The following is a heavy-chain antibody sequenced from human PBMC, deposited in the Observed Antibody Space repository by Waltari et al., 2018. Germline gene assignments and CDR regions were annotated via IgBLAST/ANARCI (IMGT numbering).Heavy chain of an antibody. Sequence: QLQLQESGPGLVKPSETLSLTCTVSGGSRSSISYFWAWIRQPPGKGLEWIGSIYDSGSTYYNLALKSRVTISVDRSTNQVSLKLTSVTAADTAVFFCAREVPRNGYIGLIYYYMDVWGKGTTVTVSS. CDR3: AREVPRNGYIGLIYYYMDV. J-gene: IGHJ6*03. CDR1: GGSRSSISYF. CDR2: IYDSGST. V-gene: IGHV4-39*01. D-gene: IGHD5-12*01.